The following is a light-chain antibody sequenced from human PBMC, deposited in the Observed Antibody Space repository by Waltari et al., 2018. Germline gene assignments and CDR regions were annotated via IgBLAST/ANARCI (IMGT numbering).Light chain of an antibody. CDR2: GAS. CDR1: QSFGNND. CDR3: QYYGDSPFT. J-gene: IGKJ3*01. V-gene: IGKV3-20*01. Sequence: EIVLTQSPGTLSMSPGERATLPCRASQSFGNNDLAWYQQKPGQAPRLLMYGASSRATGIPDRFSGSGSGTDFTLTISRLEPEDFAVYFCQYYGDSPFTFGPGTKVDLK.